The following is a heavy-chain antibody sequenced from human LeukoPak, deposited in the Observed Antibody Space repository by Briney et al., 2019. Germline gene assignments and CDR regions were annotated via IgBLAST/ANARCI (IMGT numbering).Heavy chain of an antibody. CDR2: ISYDGSNK. CDR3: AKGGYDYYYYGMDV. Sequence: AGGSLRLSCAASGFTFSSYGMHWVRQAPGKGLEWVAVISYDGSNKYYADSVKGRFTISRDNSKDTLYLQMNSLRAEDTAVYYCAKGGYDYYYYGMDVWGQGNTVTVSS. V-gene: IGHV3-30*18. D-gene: IGHD5-12*01. CDR1: GFTFSSYG. J-gene: IGHJ6*02.